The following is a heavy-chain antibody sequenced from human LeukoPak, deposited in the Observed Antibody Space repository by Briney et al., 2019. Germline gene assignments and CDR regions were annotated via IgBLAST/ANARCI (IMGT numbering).Heavy chain of an antibody. D-gene: IGHD2-15*01. CDR1: GGSISSYY. CDR2: IYYSGST. Sequence: SETLSLTCTVSGGSISSYYWSWIRQPPGKGLEWIGYIYYSGSTNYNPSLKSRVTMSVDTSKNQFSLKLSSVTAADTAVYYCARDNLDCSGGSCYRTGFDPWGQGTLVTVSS. V-gene: IGHV4-59*01. J-gene: IGHJ5*02. CDR3: ARDNLDCSGGSCYRTGFDP.